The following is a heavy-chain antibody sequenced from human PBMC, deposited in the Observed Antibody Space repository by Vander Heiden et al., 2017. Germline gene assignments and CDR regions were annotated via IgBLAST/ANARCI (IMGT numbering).Heavy chain of an antibody. D-gene: IGHD6-19*01. J-gene: IGHJ4*02. CDR3: ARITDSSGWHVAFDY. V-gene: IGHV3-53*01. CDR2: NYSGDTT. Sequence: EVQLVESGGGLIHPGGSLRLSCAVSGFSVSSTYMSWVRQAPGKGLEWVSINYSGDTTHYADSVKGRFTMSRDNSENTLYLQMNNLRDEDTAVDYCARITDSSGWHVAFDYWGQGSLVTVSA. CDR1: GFSVSSTY.